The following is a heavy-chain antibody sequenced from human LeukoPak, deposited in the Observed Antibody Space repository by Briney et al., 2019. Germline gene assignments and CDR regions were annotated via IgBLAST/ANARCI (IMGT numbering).Heavy chain of an antibody. V-gene: IGHV4-61*02. CDR1: GGSISSGSYY. J-gene: IGHJ4*02. CDR2: IYTSGST. D-gene: IGHD3-10*01. Sequence: RASQTLSLXCTVSGGSISSGSYYWSWNRQPAGKGPEWIGRIYTSGSTNYNPSLKSRVTISVDTSKNQFSLKLSSVTAADTAVYYCAREGDYYGSGSYYTPFDYWGQGTLVTVSS. CDR3: AREGDYYGSGSYYTPFDY.